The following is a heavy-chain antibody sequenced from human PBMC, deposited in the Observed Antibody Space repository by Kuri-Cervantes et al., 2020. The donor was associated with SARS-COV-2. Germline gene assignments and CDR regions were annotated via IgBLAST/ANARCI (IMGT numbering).Heavy chain of an antibody. CDR3: ARCGSTSCYQSSLDY. D-gene: IGHD2-2*01. J-gene: IGHJ4*02. V-gene: IGHV3-11*03. Sequence: GESLKISCAASGFTFSDYYMSWIRQAPGKGLEWISYISGSSSYTDYVDSVRGRITISRDNAKNSLYLQMNSLRAEDTAVYYCARCGSTSCYQSSLDYWGQGTLVTVSS. CDR1: GFTFSDYY. CDR2: ISGSSSYT.